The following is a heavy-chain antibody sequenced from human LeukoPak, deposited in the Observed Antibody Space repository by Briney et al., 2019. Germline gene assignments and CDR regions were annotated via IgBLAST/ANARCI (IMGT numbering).Heavy chain of an antibody. Sequence: PSETLSLTCTVSGGSISSYYWSWIRQPPGKGLEWIGYIYYSGSTNYNPSLKSRVTISVDTSKNQFSLKLSSVTAADTAVYYCARTHMLTVDYWGQGTLVTVSS. CDR2: IYYSGST. CDR1: GGSISSYY. CDR3: ARTHMLTVDY. J-gene: IGHJ4*02. V-gene: IGHV4-59*12. D-gene: IGHD3-9*01.